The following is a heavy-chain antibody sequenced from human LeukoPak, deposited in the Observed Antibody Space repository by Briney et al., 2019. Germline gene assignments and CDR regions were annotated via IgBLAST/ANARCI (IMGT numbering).Heavy chain of an antibody. CDR3: ARDLTLTGTLGY. CDR1: GGTFSSYA. D-gene: IGHD1-1*01. J-gene: IGHJ4*02. V-gene: IGHV1-69*04. CDR2: IIPILGIA. Sequence: GASVKVSCKASGGTFSSYAISWVRQTPGQGLEWMGRIIPILGIANYAQKFQGRVTITADKSTSTAYMELSSLRSEDTAVYYCARDLTLTGTLGYWGQGTLVTVSS.